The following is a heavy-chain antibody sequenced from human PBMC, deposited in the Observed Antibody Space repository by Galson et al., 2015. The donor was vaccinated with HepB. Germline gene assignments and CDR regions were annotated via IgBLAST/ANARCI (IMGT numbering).Heavy chain of an antibody. Sequence: SLRLSCAASGFTFSSYSMNWVRQAPGKGLEWVSSISSSSSYIYYADSVKGRFTISRDNAKNSLYLQMNSLRAEDTAVYYCASVSSSGPFDPWGQGTLVTVSS. D-gene: IGHD6-13*01. V-gene: IGHV3-21*01. CDR2: ISSSSSYI. CDR3: ASVSSSGPFDP. J-gene: IGHJ5*02. CDR1: GFTFSSYS.